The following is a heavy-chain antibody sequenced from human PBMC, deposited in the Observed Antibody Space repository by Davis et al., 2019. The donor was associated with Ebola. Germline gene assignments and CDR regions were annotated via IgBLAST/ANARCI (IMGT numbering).Heavy chain of an antibody. CDR3: ARVVTMIVVT. CDR1: GFTSSSYW. CDR2: IKQDGSEK. J-gene: IGHJ4*02. Sequence: PGGSLRLSCAASGFTSSSYWMSWVRQAPGKGLEWVANIKQDGSEKYYVDSVKGRFTISRDNAKNSLYLQMNSLRAEDTAVYYCARVVTMIVVTWGQGTLVTVSS. D-gene: IGHD3-22*01. V-gene: IGHV3-7*01.